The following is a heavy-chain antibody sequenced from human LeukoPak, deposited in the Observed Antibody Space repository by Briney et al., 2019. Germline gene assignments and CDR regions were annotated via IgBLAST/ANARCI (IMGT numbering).Heavy chain of an antibody. Sequence: SETLSLTCAVYGGSFSGYYWSWIRQPPGKGLEWIGEINHSGSTNYNPSLKSRVTISVDTSKNQFSLKLGSVTAADTAVYYCARVRLPGIAAAWGQGTLVTVSS. CDR3: ARVRLPGIAAA. J-gene: IGHJ5*02. CDR1: GGSFSGYY. D-gene: IGHD6-13*01. CDR2: INHSGST. V-gene: IGHV4-34*01.